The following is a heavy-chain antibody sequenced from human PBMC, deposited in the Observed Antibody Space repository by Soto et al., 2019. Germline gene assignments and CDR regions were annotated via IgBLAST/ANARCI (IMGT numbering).Heavy chain of an antibody. CDR3: ARDCAVAGYNYGMVG. CDR2: ISSSGSTI. V-gene: IGHV3-48*03. J-gene: IGHJ6*02. Sequence: SCAASGFTFSSYEMNWVRQAPGKGLEWVSYISSSGSTIYYADSVKGRFTISRDNAKNSLYLQMNSLRAEDTAVYYCARDCAVAGYNYGMVGWGQAPTVSVSS. D-gene: IGHD6-19*01. CDR1: GFTFSSYE.